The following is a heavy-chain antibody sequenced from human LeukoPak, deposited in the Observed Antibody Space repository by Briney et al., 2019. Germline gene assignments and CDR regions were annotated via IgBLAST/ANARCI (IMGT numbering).Heavy chain of an antibody. V-gene: IGHV3-48*03. CDR2: ISSSGSTI. Sequence: GGSLRLSCAASGFTFSSYEMTWVRQAPGKGLEWDSYISSSGSTIYYADSVKGRFTISRDNAKNSLYLQMNSLRAEDTAVYYCARVRGGFDGQDRPDYYFDYWGQGTLVTVSS. CDR1: GFTFSSYE. D-gene: IGHD3-9*01. J-gene: IGHJ4*02. CDR3: ARVRGGFDGQDRPDYYFDY.